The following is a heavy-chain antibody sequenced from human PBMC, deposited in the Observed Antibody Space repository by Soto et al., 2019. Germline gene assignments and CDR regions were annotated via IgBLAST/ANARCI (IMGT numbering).Heavy chain of an antibody. CDR1: GLSLSTTGVG. Sequence: QITLKESGPTLVKPTQTLTLTCTFSGLSLSTTGVGVGWIRQPPGKALEWLALIYWDDDKRYSPSLKSRLTITKDTSKNQVVLTMTNMDPVDKATYYCVQSRWGGDCLQSYSSHSYYGLDVWGQGTTVTVSS. CDR2: IYWDDDK. J-gene: IGHJ6*02. CDR3: VQSRWGGDCLQSYSSHSYYGLDV. D-gene: IGHD2-21*02. V-gene: IGHV2-5*02.